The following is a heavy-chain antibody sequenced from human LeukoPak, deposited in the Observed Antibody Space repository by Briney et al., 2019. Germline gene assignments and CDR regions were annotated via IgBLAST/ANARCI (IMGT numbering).Heavy chain of an antibody. CDR1: GYTFTSYH. D-gene: IGHD3-22*01. Sequence: ASVKVSCKASGYTFTSYHINWVRQATGQGLEWVGWMNPNNSDIGYAQKFQGRVTMTRNTSIGTAYMELSRLRSVDTAVYYCAGEDNSSGYRPFDIWGQGTMVTVPS. J-gene: IGHJ3*02. V-gene: IGHV1-8*01. CDR2: MNPNNSDI. CDR3: AGEDNSSGYRPFDI.